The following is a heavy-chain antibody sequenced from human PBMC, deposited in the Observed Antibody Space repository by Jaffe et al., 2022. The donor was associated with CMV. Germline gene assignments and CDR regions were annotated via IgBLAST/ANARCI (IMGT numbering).Heavy chain of an antibody. V-gene: IGHV3-23*01. CDR2: ISGSGGST. CDR1: GFTFSSYA. D-gene: IGHD2-8*01. Sequence: EVQLLESGGGLVQPGGSLRLSCAASGFTFSSYAMSWVRQAPGKGLEWVSAISGSGGSTYYADSVKGRFTISRDNSKNTLYLQMNSLRAEDTAVYYCAKDSVYCTNGVCRYYYYYGMDVWGQGTTVTVSS. J-gene: IGHJ6*02. CDR3: AKDSVYCTNGVCRYYYYYGMDV.